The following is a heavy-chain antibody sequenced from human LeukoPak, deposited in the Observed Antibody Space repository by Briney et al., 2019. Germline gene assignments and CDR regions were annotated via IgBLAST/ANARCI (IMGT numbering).Heavy chain of an antibody. D-gene: IGHD5-12*01. J-gene: IGHJ5*02. V-gene: IGHV3-66*01. CDR1: GFTFSD. CDR2: IYSGGST. CDR3: ARGGYGAPDA. Sequence: GGSLRLSCAASGFTFSDLNWVRQAPGKGLEWVSVIYSGGSTYYADSVKGRFTISRDNAMNSLYLQMNNLRDEDTAFYFCARGGYGAPDAWGQGTLVTVSS.